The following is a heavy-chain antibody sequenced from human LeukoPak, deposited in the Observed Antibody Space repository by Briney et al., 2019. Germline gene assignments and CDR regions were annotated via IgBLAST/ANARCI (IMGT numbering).Heavy chain of an antibody. J-gene: IGHJ6*04. Sequence: PGGPLRLSCAASGFSLSSHIMSGVRQAPGRGMEWVSLIGTSGDTSYADSVKGSFTISRDNYKNKLYLQMNSLRAADTAVYYCAKNRHQDVWGKGPTVTVSS. V-gene: IGHV3-23*01. CDR3: AKNRHQDV. CDR1: GFSLSSHI. CDR2: IGTSGDT.